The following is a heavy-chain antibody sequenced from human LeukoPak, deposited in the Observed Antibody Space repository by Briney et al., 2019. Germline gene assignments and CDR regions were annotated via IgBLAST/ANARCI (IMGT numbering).Heavy chain of an antibody. D-gene: IGHD3-22*01. CDR1: GGSISSYY. V-gene: IGHV4-59*01. J-gene: IGHJ3*02. CDR3: ARASYYYDSSGPLLYDI. Sequence: SETLSLTCTVSGGSISSYYWSWIRQPPGKGLEWIGYIYYSGSTNYNPSLKSRVTISVDTSKNQFSLKLSSVTAADTAVYYCARASYYYDSSGPLLYDIWGQGTMVTVSS. CDR2: IYYSGST.